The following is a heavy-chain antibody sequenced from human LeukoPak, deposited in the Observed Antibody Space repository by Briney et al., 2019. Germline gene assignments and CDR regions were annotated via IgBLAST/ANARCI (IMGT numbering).Heavy chain of an antibody. CDR1: GFTFSDYY. J-gene: IGHJ4*02. V-gene: IGHV3-11*05. CDR2: ISSSSYT. Sequence: GGSLRLSCAASGFTFSDYYMSWIRQAPGKGLEWVSYISSSSYTNYADSVKGRFTISRDNAKNSLYLQMNSLRAEDTAVYYCARDQSVAAAGTSSPNDYWGQGTLVTVSS. D-gene: IGHD6-13*01. CDR3: ARDQSVAAAGTSSPNDY.